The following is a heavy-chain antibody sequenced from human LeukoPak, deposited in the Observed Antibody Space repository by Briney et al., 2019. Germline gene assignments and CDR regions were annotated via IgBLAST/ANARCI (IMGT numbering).Heavy chain of an antibody. CDR1: GFTFSSYG. Sequence: GGTLRLSCAASGFTFSSYGMSWVRQAPGKGLEWVSSISGSGGSTYYADSVKGRFTISRDNSRNTLYLQMNSLRAEDTAVYYCARVAYLRGVTIYYMDVWGKGTTVTVSS. CDR3: ARVAYLRGVTIYYMDV. V-gene: IGHV3-23*01. J-gene: IGHJ6*03. CDR2: ISGSGGST. D-gene: IGHD3-10*01.